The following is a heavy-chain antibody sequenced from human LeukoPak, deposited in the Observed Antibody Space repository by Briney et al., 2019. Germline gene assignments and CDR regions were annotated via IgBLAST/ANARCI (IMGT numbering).Heavy chain of an antibody. D-gene: IGHD5-24*01. CDR2: INHSGST. CDR3: ARGPRWYRGWLQSGHFDY. V-gene: IGHV4-34*01. Sequence: SETLSLTCAVYGGSFSGYYWSWIRQPPWKGLEWIGEINHSGSTNYNPTLKSRVTISVDTSKNQFSLKLGSVTAADTAVYYCARGPRWYRGWLQSGHFDYWGQGTLVTVSS. J-gene: IGHJ4*02. CDR1: GGSFSGYY.